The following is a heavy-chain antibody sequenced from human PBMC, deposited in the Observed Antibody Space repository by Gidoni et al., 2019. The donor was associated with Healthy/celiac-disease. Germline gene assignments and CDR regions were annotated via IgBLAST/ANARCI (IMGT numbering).Heavy chain of an antibody. D-gene: IGHD6-13*01. Sequence: QVQLVQSGAEVKKPGASVKVSCKASGYTFTSYAMHWVRQAPGQRLEWMGWINAGNGNTKYSQKFQGRVTITRDTSASTAYMELSSLRSEDTAVYYCAREMADSSSWGGQDYWGQGTLVTVSS. V-gene: IGHV1-3*01. J-gene: IGHJ4*02. CDR1: GYTFTSYA. CDR3: AREMADSSSWGGQDY. CDR2: INAGNGNT.